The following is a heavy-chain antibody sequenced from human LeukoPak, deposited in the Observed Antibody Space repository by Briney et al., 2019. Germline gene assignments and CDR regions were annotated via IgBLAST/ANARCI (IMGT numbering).Heavy chain of an antibody. CDR2: ISSSGSNT. CDR3: ARDSSGWSY. CDR1: GFTFSSYE. Sequence: PGGSLRLSCAASGFTFSSYEMNWVRQAPGKGLGWVSYISSSGSNTYYADSVKGRFTISRDKAKNSPYLRMTSLRTAGPAVYSFARDSSGWSYWGQGTLVTVSS. D-gene: IGHD6-19*01. J-gene: IGHJ4*02. V-gene: IGHV3-48*03.